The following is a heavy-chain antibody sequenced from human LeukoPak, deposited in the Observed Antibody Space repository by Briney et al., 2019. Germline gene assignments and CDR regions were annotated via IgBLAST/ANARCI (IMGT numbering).Heavy chain of an antibody. Sequence: GESLKISCKGSGYSFTNYWIGWVRQMSGEGVGWVGIIYPGDSDTRYSPSFQGQVTISADKSLSTAYLQWSSLNASDTAMYYCASAMLRGLITRFDYWGQGTLVTVSS. D-gene: IGHD3-10*01. J-gene: IGHJ4*02. CDR1: GYSFTNYW. V-gene: IGHV5-51*01. CDR3: ASAMLRGLITRFDY. CDR2: IYPGDSDT.